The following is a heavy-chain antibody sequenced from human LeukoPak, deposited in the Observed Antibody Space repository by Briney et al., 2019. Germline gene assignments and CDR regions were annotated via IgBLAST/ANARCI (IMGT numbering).Heavy chain of an antibody. D-gene: IGHD6-13*01. CDR1: GGSISSSSYY. Sequence: PSETLSLTCTVSGGSISSSSYYWGWIRQPPGKGLEWIGSTYYSGSTYYNPSLKSRVTISVDTSKNQFSLKLSSVTAADTAVYYCARRAAALLRGFDPWGQGTLVTVSS. J-gene: IGHJ5*02. CDR3: ARRAAALLRGFDP. CDR2: TYYSGST. V-gene: IGHV4-39*07.